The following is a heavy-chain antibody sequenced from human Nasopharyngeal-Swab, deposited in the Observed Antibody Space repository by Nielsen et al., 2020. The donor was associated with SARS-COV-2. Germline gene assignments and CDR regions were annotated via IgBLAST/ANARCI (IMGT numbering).Heavy chain of an antibody. CDR1: GFTFSRFD. Sequence: GESLKISCAASGFTFSRFDMHWVRQVMGKGLEWVSAIGTAGDTYYPRSMKGRFTISRDSSENTLYLEMNNLTPDDTATYYCAAPLTGLHYWGQGTLVTVSS. CDR2: IGTAGDT. D-gene: IGHD1-20*01. V-gene: IGHV3-13*01. J-gene: IGHJ4*02. CDR3: AAPLTGLHY.